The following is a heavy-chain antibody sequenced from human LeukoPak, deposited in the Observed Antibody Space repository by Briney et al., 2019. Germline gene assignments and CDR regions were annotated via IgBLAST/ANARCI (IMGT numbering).Heavy chain of an antibody. CDR2: IHPGDSDT. V-gene: IGHV5-51*01. D-gene: IGHD2-21*02. Sequence: GGALKISCKGSGYFFTSYWIGWVRQMPGKGLEWMRIIHPGDSDTRYSPSFQGQVTIAVDKSISTAYLQWSSLKASDTAMYYCARIVVVTATNWFFDLWGRGTLVTVSS. J-gene: IGHJ2*01. CDR3: ARIVVVTATNWFFDL. CDR1: GYFFTSYW.